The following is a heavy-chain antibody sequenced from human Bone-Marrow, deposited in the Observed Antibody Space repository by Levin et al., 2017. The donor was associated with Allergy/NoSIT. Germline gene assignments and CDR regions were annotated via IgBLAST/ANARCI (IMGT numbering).Heavy chain of an antibody. Sequence: EASVKVSCRASGASFNSYAFSWVRQAPGQGLEWMGRFIPMFDRANLAQNYQGRVTITADKSTNTTYMELTSLRSEDTAVYFCARANWGNPPDVFDIWGQGTMVTVSS. CDR2: FIPMFDRA. J-gene: IGHJ3*02. V-gene: IGHV1-69*04. D-gene: IGHD7-27*01. CDR1: GASFNSYA. CDR3: ARANWGNPPDVFDI.